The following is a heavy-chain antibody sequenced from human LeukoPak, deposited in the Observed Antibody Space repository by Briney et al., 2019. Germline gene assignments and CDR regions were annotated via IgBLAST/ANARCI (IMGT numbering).Heavy chain of an antibody. CDR1: GASIDSDY. J-gene: IGHJ5*01. Sequence: SETLSLTCTVSGASIDSDYWGWVRQSPEKTLEWIGFVYHSGTTDYNPSLKSRVTISVDTSKNQFSLKLNSVTAADTALYCCASQKDYYDSSGPRGWFDSWGQGILVTVSS. V-gene: IGHV4-59*01. D-gene: IGHD3-22*01. CDR2: VYHSGTT. CDR3: ASQKDYYDSSGPRGWFDS.